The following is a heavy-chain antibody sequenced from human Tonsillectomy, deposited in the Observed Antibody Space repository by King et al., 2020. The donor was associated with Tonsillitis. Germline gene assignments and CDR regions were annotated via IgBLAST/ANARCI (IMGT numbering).Heavy chain of an antibody. D-gene: IGHD3-10*01. Sequence: VQLVESGGGLIQPGESLRLSCVASGFTFSSYWMTWVRQAPGKGLEWVANIKQDGSETYYVDSVKGRFTISRDNANNSLYLQMNSLRAEDTAVYFCVGFSINMVWGSPYDCWGKGTLVTVPS. J-gene: IGHJ4*02. CDR2: IKQDGSET. V-gene: IGHV3-7*01. CDR1: GFTFSSYW. CDR3: VGFSINMVWGSPYDC.